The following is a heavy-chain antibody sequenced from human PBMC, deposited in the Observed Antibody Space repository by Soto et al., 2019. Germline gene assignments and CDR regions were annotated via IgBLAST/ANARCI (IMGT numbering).Heavy chain of an antibody. CDR2: IKQDGSEK. V-gene: IGHV3-7*01. CDR3: ARVRGYPAASYYYMDV. Sequence: GGSLRLSCAASGFTFSSYWMSWVRQAPGKGLEWVANIKQDGSEKYYVDSVKGRFTISRDNAKNSLYLQMNSLRAQDTAVYYCARVRGYPAASYYYMDVLGKGTTVTVSS. CDR1: GFTFSSYW. J-gene: IGHJ6*03. D-gene: IGHD3-10*01.